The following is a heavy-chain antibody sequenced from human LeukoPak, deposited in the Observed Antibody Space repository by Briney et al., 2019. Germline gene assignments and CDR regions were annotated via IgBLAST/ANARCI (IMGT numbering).Heavy chain of an antibody. D-gene: IGHD1-26*01. CDR3: ARVREQDGMDV. CDR2: ISSSGSTV. CDR1: GFTFSSHG. J-gene: IGHJ6*02. V-gene: IGHV3-48*01. Sequence: PGGSLRLSCAASGFTFSSHGMLWVRQAPGKGLEWVSYISSSGSTVYYADSVKGRFTISRDTAKDSLHLQMNSLRAEDTAVYYCARVREQDGMDVWGQGTTVTVSS.